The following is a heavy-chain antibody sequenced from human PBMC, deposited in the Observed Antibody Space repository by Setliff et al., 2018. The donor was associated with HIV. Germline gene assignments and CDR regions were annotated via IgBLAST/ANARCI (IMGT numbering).Heavy chain of an antibody. J-gene: IGHJ6*03. Sequence: GGSLRLSCAASGFTFSSYAMSWVRQAPGKGLEWVSSISGSGGSTYYADSVKGRFTISRDDSKDTLFLQMNSLRAEDTAVYYCAKEVKQWLVQANYYYYMDVWGKGTTVTVSS. CDR2: ISGSGGST. CDR3: AKEVKQWLVQANYYYYMDV. CDR1: GFTFSSYA. D-gene: IGHD6-19*01. V-gene: IGHV3-23*01.